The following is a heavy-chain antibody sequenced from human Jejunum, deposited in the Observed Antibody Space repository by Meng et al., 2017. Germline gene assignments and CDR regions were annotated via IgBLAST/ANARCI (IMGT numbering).Heavy chain of an antibody. CDR3: ARGHFDKYFDS. CDR1: GGSVNSGSYY. J-gene: IGHJ4*02. D-gene: IGHD3-22*01. V-gene: IGHV4-61*01. CDR2: MYFSGST. Sequence: QVQLQESGPGLVRPSETLPLTCTISGGSVNSGSYYWSWIRQPPGKGLEWIGYMYFSGSTNYNASLKSRATISVDTSKKQFSLKLTSVTAADTAVYYCARGHFDKYFDSWGQGTLVTVSS.